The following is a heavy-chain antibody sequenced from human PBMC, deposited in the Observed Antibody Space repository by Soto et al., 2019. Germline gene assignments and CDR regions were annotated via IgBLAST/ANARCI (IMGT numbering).Heavy chain of an antibody. V-gene: IGHV1-18*04. J-gene: IGHJ4*02. CDR1: DFSFTSHG. Sequence: ASVKVSCKAYDFSFTSHGFSWVRQAPGQGLEWMGWISLYNGNTNYAQQFQGRVTMTTDTSTSTAYMELRSLTSDDTAMYFCAIYHLELFSFDYWGQGTLVTVSS. CDR3: AIYHLELFSFDY. CDR2: ISLYNGNT. D-gene: IGHD2-2*01.